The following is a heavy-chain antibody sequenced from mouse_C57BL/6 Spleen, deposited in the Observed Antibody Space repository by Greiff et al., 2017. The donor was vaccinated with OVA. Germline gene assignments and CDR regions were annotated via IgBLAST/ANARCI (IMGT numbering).Heavy chain of an antibody. D-gene: IGHD1-1*01. CDR1: GFNIKDDY. CDR3: TIPYYGSSYEFAY. V-gene: IGHV14-4*01. CDR2: IDPENGDT. Sequence: EVQLVESGAELVRPGASVKLSCTASGFNIKDDYMHWVKQRPEQGLEWIGWIDPENGDTEYASKFQGKATITADTSSNTAYLQLSSLTSEDTAVYYCTIPYYGSSYEFAYWGQGTLVTVSA. J-gene: IGHJ3*01.